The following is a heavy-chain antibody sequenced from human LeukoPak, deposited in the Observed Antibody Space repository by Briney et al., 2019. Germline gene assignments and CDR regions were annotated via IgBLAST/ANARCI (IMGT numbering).Heavy chain of an antibody. V-gene: IGHV3-9*01. CDR3: AKDSTGYSSGWYGH. CDR2: VSWNSGSI. CDR1: GFTFDDYA. D-gene: IGHD6-19*01. J-gene: IGHJ5*02. Sequence: AGGSLRLSCAASGFTFDDYAMHWVRQAPGKGLEWVSGVSWNSGSIGYADSVKGRFTISRDNAKNSLYLQMNSLRAEDTALYLCAKDSTGYSSGWYGHWGQGTLVIVSS.